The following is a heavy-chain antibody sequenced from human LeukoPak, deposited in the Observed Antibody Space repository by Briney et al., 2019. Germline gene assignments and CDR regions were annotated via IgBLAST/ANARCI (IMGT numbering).Heavy chain of an antibody. CDR3: ARGRPRYCSSTSCYKTPLFDY. Sequence: ASVKVSCKASGYTFTGYYMHWVRQAPGQGLEWMGWINPNSGGTNYAQKFQGRVTMTRDTSISTAYMELSRLRSDDTAVYYCARGRPRYCSSTSCYKTPLFDYWGQGTLVTVSS. D-gene: IGHD2-2*02. CDR1: GYTFTGYY. J-gene: IGHJ4*02. V-gene: IGHV1-2*02. CDR2: INPNSGGT.